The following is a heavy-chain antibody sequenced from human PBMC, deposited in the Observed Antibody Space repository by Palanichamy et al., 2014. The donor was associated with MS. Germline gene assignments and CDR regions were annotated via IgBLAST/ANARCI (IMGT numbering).Heavy chain of an antibody. J-gene: IGHJ4*02. CDR1: GYIFTYYA. D-gene: IGHD3-22*01. V-gene: IGHV1-3*01. CDR3: ARNWDSSAYYYFDY. Sequence: QVQLVQSGAEVKKPGASVKVSCKASGYIFTYYAMHWVRQAPGQRLEWMGWINAGNGNTMYSQKFQGRVTITRDPSASTAYMELSSLRSEDTAVYYCARNWDSSAYYYFDYWGQGTLVTVSS. CDR2: INAGNGNT.